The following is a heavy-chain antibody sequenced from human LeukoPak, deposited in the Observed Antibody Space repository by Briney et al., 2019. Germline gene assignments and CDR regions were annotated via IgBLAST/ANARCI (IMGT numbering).Heavy chain of an antibody. V-gene: IGHV3-13*01. Sequence: GGSLKLSCAASGFTFSGSAMHWVRQATGKGLEWVSAIGTAGDTYYPGSVKGRFTIPRENAKNSLYLQMNSLRAGDTAVYYCARGAYSGYDPYYYYYMDVWGKGTTVTISS. CDR3: ARGAYSGYDPYYYYYMDV. J-gene: IGHJ6*03. D-gene: IGHD5-12*01. CDR1: GFTFSGSA. CDR2: IGTAGDT.